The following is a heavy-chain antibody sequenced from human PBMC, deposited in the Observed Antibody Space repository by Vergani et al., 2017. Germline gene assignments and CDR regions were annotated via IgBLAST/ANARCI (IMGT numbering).Heavy chain of an antibody. CDR3: AKDRGYSSSWYGYNWFDP. Sequence: QVQLVESGGGVVQPGGSLRLSCAASGFTFSSYGMHWVRQAPVKGLEWVAFIRYDGSNKYYADSVKGRLTISRDNSKNTLYLQMNSLRAEDTAVYYCAKDRGYSSSWYGYNWFDPWGQGTLVTVSS. J-gene: IGHJ5*02. V-gene: IGHV3-30*02. CDR1: GFTFSSYG. CDR2: IRYDGSNK. D-gene: IGHD6-13*01.